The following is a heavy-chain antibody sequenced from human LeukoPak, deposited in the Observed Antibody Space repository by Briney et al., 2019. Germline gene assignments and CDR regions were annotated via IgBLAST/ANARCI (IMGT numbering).Heavy chain of an antibody. CDR1: GYTFTSYY. J-gene: IGHJ5*02. V-gene: IGHV1-46*01. Sequence: ASVKVSCKASGYTFTSYYMHWVRQAPGQGLEWMGIINPSGGSTSYAQKFQGRVTMTRDTSTSTVYMELSSLGSEDTAVYYCARGQLTYDSSGYYVAGWFDPWGQGTLVTVSS. CDR2: INPSGGST. CDR3: ARGQLTYDSSGYYVAGWFDP. D-gene: IGHD3-22*01.